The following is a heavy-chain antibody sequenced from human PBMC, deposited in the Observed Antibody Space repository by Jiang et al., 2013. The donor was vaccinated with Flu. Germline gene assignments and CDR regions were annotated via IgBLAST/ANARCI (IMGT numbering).Heavy chain of an antibody. CDR2: IYWNNDK. Sequence: KPTQTLTLTCTFSGFSLTTSGVGVGWIRQPPGKALEWLAFIYWNNDKRYDTSLKSRLTITKDTSKNQVVLILTNMDPADTARYYCARSLSAYSGELVYAVDIWGQGTMVTVSS. V-gene: IGHV2-5*01. D-gene: IGHD3-10*01. J-gene: IGHJ3*02. CDR1: GFSLTTSGVG. CDR3: ARSLSAYSGELVYAVDI.